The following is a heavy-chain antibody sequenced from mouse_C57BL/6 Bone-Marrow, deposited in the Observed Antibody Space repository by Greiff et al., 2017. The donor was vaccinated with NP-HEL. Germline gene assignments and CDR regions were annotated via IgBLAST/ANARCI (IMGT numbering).Heavy chain of an antibody. CDR2: FYPGSGNT. CDR3: ARGDYGSSYSFDY. CDR1: GYTFTDYY. V-gene: IGHV1-84*01. D-gene: IGHD1-1*01. Sequence: QVQLQQSGPELVKPGASVKISCKASGYTFTDYYINWVKQRPGQGLEWIGWFYPGSGNTKYNEKFKGKATLTVDTSSSTAYMQLSSLTSDDSAVYFCARGDYGSSYSFDYWGQGTTLTVSS. J-gene: IGHJ2*01.